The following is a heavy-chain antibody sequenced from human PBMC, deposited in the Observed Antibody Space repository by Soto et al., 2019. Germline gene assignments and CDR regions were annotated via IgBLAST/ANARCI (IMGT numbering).Heavy chain of an antibody. D-gene: IGHD6-19*01. CDR3: AKQLRGSGWYPLDS. CDR1: GFSLSSSG. V-gene: IGHV3-30*18. J-gene: IGHJ4*02. CDR2: SSFDGTQQ. Sequence: GGSLRLSXTASGFSLSSSGMHWVRQAPGKGLEWLAVSSFDGTQQFYGDSVKGRFTVSRDNSNNTLYLEMNSLRTEDTAVYYCAKQLRGSGWYPLDSWGQGTPVTISS.